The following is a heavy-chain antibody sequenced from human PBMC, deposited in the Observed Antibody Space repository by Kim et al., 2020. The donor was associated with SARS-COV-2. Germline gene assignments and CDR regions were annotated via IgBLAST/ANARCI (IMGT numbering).Heavy chain of an antibody. CDR2: LSRNGTT. J-gene: IGHJ4*02. CDR1: EFSVSTKT. D-gene: IGHD1-20*01. V-gene: IGHV3-53*01. Sequence: GGSLRLSCAASEFSVSTKTMTWVRQAPGKGLEWVSILSRNGTTYYADSVKGRFTTSRDTSKNTLYLQMDNLRADDTAVYYCAGDNYNNYWYKYWGQGTLVTVSA. CDR3: AGDNYNNYWYKY.